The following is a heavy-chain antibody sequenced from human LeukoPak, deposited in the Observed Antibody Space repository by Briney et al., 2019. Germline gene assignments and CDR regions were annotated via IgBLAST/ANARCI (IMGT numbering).Heavy chain of an antibody. CDR1: GGSFSGYY. Sequence: PSETLSLTCAVYGGSFSGYYWSWIRQTPGKGPEWIAYIHYSGSTNYNPSLKSRVTISIDTSKNQFSLKLSSVTAADTAVYYCARDQTSKGDAFDIWGRGTMVTVSS. V-gene: IGHV4-59*01. CDR2: IHYSGST. J-gene: IGHJ3*02. CDR3: ARDQTSKGDAFDI.